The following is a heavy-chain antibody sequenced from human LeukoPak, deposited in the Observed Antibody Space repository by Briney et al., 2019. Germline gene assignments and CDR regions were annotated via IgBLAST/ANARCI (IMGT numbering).Heavy chain of an antibody. CDR3: ASIGWFGEPRDY. D-gene: IGHD3-10*01. V-gene: IGHV3-23*01. CDR2: ISGSGGST. Sequence: GGSLRLSCAASGFTFSSYAMSWVRQAPGKGLEWVSAISGSGGSTYYADSVKGRFTISRDNSKNTVYLQMNSLRAEDTAVYYCASIGWFGEPRDYWGQGTMVTVSS. J-gene: IGHJ3*01. CDR1: GFTFSSYA.